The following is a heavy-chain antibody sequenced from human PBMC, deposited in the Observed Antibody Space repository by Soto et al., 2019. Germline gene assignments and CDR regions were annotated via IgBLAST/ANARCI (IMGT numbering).Heavy chain of an antibody. CDR1: GGTLSSYA. Sequence: ASVKVSCKASGGTLSSYAISWVRQAPGQGLEWMGGIIPIFGTANYAQKFQGRVTITADESTSTAYMELSSLRSEDTAVYYCARVKDFWSGYWYYFDYWGQGTLVTVSS. J-gene: IGHJ4*02. CDR3: ARVKDFWSGYWYYFDY. V-gene: IGHV1-69*13. CDR2: IIPIFGTA. D-gene: IGHD3-3*01.